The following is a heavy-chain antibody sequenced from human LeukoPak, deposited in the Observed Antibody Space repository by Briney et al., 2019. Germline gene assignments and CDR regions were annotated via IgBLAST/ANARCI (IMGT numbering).Heavy chain of an antibody. CDR3: ARPDAAVADPHYYYGMDV. V-gene: IGHV1-69*13. D-gene: IGHD6-19*01. CDR1: GGTFSSYA. CDR2: IIPIFGTA. Sequence: ASVKVSCKASGGTFSSYAISWVRQAPGQGLEWMGGIIPIFGTANSAQKFQGRVTITADESTSTAYMELSSLRSEDTAVYYCARPDAAVADPHYYYGMDVWGKGTTVTVSS. J-gene: IGHJ6*04.